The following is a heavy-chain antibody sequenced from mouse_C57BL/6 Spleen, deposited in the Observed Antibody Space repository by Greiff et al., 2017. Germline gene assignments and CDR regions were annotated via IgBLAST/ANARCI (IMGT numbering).Heavy chain of an antibody. CDR3: ARGPYDSLDY. V-gene: IGHV1-69*01. D-gene: IGHD2-4*01. Sequence: VQLQQPGAELVMPGASVKLSCKASGYTFTSYWMHWVKQRPGQGLEWIGEIDPSDSYTNYNQKFKGKSTLTVDKSSSTAYMQLSSLTSEDSAVYYCARGPYDSLDYWGQGTTLTVAS. J-gene: IGHJ2*01. CDR2: IDPSDSYT. CDR1: GYTFTSYW.